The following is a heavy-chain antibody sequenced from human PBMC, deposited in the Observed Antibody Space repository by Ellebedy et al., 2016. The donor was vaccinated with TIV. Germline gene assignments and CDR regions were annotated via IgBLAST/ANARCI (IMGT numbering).Heavy chain of an antibody. D-gene: IGHD2-15*01. CDR1: GGSVSNTRYY. CDR3: ARDSRVLTDWRYYAMDV. V-gene: IGHV4-39*02. CDR2: VYYSGSP. Sequence: MPGGSLRLSCGVSGGSVSNTRYYLAWIRQPPGKGLEWIGSVYYSGSPYYNPSFKSRVTLSADTSKNQFSLNLRTVTAADTAVYYCARDSRVLTDWRYYAMDVWGQGTTVTVSS. J-gene: IGHJ6*02.